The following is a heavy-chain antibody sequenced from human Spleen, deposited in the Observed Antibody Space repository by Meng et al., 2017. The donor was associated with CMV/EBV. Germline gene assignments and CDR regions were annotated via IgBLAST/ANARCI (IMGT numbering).Heavy chain of an antibody. V-gene: IGHV4-34*01. CDR3: ATHLVVGSTPRN. CDR2: IDHSGST. D-gene: IGHD6-19*01. J-gene: IGHJ4*02. Sequence: LTCAVYGDSRRARYWSWIRQPPGKGLEWIGEIDHSGSTIYNPSLKSRVTISVDTSKKQFSLKLTSVTAADTAVYYCATHLVVGSTPRNWGQGTLVTVSS. CDR1: GDSRRARY.